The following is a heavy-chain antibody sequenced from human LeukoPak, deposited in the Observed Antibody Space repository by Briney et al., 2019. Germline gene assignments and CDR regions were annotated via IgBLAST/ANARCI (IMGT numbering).Heavy chain of an antibody. V-gene: IGHV3-23*01. J-gene: IGHJ6*02. D-gene: IGHD3-16*01. CDR2: ISGSGGST. CDR1: GFTFSSYA. Sequence: GGSLRLSCAASGFTFSSYAMSWVRQAPGKGLEWVSAISGSGGSTYYADSVKGRFTISRDNSKNTLYLQMNSLRAEDTAVYYCAKGGLRLGLYYYYGMDVWGQGNTVTVSS. CDR3: AKGGLRLGLYYYYGMDV.